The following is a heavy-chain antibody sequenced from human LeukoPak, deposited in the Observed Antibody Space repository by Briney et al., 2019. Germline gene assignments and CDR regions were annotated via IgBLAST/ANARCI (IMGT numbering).Heavy chain of an antibody. CDR3: ARRRLGIAATLRY. CDR1: GGSFSGYY. V-gene: IGHV4-34*01. J-gene: IGHJ4*02. Sequence: SETLSLTCAVYGGSFSGYYWSWIRQPPGKGLEWLGEINHSGSTNYNPSLKSRVTISVDTSKNQFSLKLSSVTAADTAVYYCARRRLGIAATLRYWGQGTLVTVSS. D-gene: IGHD2-15*01. CDR2: INHSGST.